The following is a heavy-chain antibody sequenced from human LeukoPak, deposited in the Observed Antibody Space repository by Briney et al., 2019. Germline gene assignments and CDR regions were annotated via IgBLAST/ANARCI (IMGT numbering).Heavy chain of an antibody. CDR1: GFTFSSHA. J-gene: IGHJ4*02. D-gene: IGHD2-15*01. Sequence: PGGSLRLSCAASGFTFSSHAMSWVRQAPGKGLEWVSAISGSGGSTYYADSVKGRFTISRDNSKNTLYLQMNSLRAEDTAVYYCAKAVVVVAATPPDYWGQGTLVTVSS. CDR2: ISGSGGST. V-gene: IGHV3-23*01. CDR3: AKAVVVVAATPPDY.